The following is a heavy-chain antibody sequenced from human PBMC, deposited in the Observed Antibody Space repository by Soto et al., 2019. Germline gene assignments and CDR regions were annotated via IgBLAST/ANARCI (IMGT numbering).Heavy chain of an antibody. CDR2: IYYSGSP. CDR1: GGSISTYY. J-gene: IGHJ4*02. V-gene: IGHV4-59*01. D-gene: IGHD2-15*01. CDR3: ARDYSGGNCFDY. Sequence: SETLSLTCTVSGGSISTYYWSWIRQPPGKGLEYIGNIYYSGSPTYNPSLKSRVTISVDTSNNQFSLRLSSATTADTAVYYCARDYSGGNCFDYWAREPWSPSPQ.